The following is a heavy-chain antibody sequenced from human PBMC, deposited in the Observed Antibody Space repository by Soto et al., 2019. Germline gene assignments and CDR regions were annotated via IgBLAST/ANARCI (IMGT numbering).Heavy chain of an antibody. CDR1: GGSISSGGYS. CDR2: IYHSGST. J-gene: IGHJ4*02. CDR3: ARVPNDSSGYYLDY. V-gene: IGHV4-30-2*01. Sequence: TSETLSLTCAVSGGSISSGGYSWSRIRQPPGKGLEWIGYIYHSGSTYYNPSLKSRVTISVDRSKNQFSLKLSSVTAADTAVYYCARVPNDSSGYYLDYWGQGTLVTVSS. D-gene: IGHD3-22*01.